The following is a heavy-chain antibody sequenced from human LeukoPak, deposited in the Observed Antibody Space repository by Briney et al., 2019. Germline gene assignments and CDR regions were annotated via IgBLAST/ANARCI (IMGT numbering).Heavy chain of an antibody. CDR1: GYTLTELS. Sequence: GASVKVSCKVSGYTLTELSMHWVGQPAGKGGDGVEGFYPEDGETIYAQKFQGRVTMNEDTPTDTAYIELRSLRYEDTAVYSCASANHDPLFVSGYYYYMDVWGKGTTVTASS. J-gene: IGHJ6*03. CDR3: ASANHDPLFVSGYYYYMDV. V-gene: IGHV1-24*01. D-gene: IGHD1-14*01. CDR2: FYPEDGET.